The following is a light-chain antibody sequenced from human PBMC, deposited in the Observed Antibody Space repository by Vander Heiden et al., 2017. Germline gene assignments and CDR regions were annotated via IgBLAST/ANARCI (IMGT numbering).Light chain of an antibody. Sequence: QSAPTQFASVSGFPGQSSTISCTGTSSDVCGYNYVSWYQQHPGKAPKLMIYDVSNRPSGVSNRFSGSKSGNTASLTISGLQAEDEADYYCSSYISSSTSYVFGTGTKVTVL. J-gene: IGLJ1*01. CDR3: SSYISSSTSYV. V-gene: IGLV2-14*03. CDR1: SSDVCGYNY. CDR2: DVS.